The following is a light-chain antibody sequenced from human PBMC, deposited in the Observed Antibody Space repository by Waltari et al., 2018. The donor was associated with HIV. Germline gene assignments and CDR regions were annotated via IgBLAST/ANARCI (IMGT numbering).Light chain of an antibody. V-gene: IGKV3-20*01. CDR1: QSVSSSY. CDR2: GAS. J-gene: IGKJ1*01. Sequence: EIVLTQSPGTLSLSPGERATIYCRASQSVSSSYLAWYQQKPGQAPRLLIYGASSRATGIPDRFSGSGSGTDFTLTISRLEPEDFAVYYCQQYGSSPPWTFGQGTKVEIK. CDR3: QQYGSSPPWT.